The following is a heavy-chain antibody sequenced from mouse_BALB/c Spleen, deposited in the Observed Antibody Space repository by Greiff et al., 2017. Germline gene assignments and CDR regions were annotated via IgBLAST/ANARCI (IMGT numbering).Heavy chain of an antibody. J-gene: IGHJ2*01. V-gene: IGHV5-17*02. CDR1: GFTFSSFG. Sequence: EVKLVESGGGLVQPGGSRKLSCAASGFTFSSFGMHWVRQAPEKGLEWVAYISSGSSTIYYADTVKGRFTISRDNPKNTLFLQMTSLRSEDTAMYYCARYRPYYFDYWGQGTTLTVSS. CDR3: ARYRPYYFDY. CDR2: ISSGSSTI.